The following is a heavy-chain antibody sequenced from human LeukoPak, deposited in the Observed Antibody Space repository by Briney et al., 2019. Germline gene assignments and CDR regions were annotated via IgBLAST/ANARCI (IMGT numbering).Heavy chain of an antibody. CDR2: ISAYNGNT. CDR1: GYTFTSYG. Sequence: ASVKVSCKASGYTFTSYGISWVRQAPGQGLEWMGWISAYNGNTNYAQKLHGRVTMTTDTSTSTAYMELRSLRSDDTAVYYCARAYGGCSSTSCYPYYYGMDVWGQGTTVTVSS. V-gene: IGHV1-18*01. CDR3: ARAYGGCSSTSCYPYYYGMDV. J-gene: IGHJ6*02. D-gene: IGHD2-2*01.